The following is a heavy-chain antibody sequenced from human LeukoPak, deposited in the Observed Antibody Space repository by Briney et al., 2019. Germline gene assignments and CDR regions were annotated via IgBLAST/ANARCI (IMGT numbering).Heavy chain of an antibody. CDR1: GDSISSSIYS. CDR2: VYYSGST. J-gene: IGHJ4*02. CDR3: ARLSIAVPID. D-gene: IGHD6-19*01. V-gene: IGHV4-39*01. Sequence: SETLSLTCTVSGDSISSSIYSWGWIRQPPGKGLEWIGSVYYSGSTYYSPSLKSRVTISVDTSKNQFSLRLSSVTAADTAVYYCARLSIAVPIDWGQGTLVTVSS.